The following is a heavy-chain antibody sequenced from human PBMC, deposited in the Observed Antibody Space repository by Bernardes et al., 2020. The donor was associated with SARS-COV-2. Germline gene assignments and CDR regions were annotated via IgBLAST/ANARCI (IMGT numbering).Heavy chain of an antibody. V-gene: IGHV4-31*03. CDR3: ARDRLLYYDILTGHTPDAFDI. D-gene: IGHD3-9*01. CDR2: TYYSGSA. J-gene: IGHJ3*02. Sequence: LSLTCNVSGGSISSGGYYWSWIRQHPGKGLEWIGYTYYSGSAFYNPSLRSRVTISVDKSKNQFSLKLSSVTAADTAVYYCARDRLLYYDILTGHTPDAFDIWGQGTMVTVSS. CDR1: GGSISSGGYY.